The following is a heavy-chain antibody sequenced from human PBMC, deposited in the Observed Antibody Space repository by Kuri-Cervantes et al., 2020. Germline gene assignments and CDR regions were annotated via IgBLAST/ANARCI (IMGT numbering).Heavy chain of an antibody. CDR2: ISAYNGNT. CDR3: ARGRITIFGVVIMSLRAFDI. CDR1: GYTFTSYG. Sequence: ASVKVSCKASGYTFTSYGISWVRQAPGQGLEWMGWISAYNGNTNYAQKLQGRVTMTTDTSTSTAYMELRSLRSDDTAVYYCARGRITIFGVVIMSLRAFDIWGQGTMVTVSS. V-gene: IGHV1-18*01. J-gene: IGHJ3*02. D-gene: IGHD3-3*01.